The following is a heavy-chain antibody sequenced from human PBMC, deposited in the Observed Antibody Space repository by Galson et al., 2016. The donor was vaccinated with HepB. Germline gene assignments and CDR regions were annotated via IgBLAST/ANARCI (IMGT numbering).Heavy chain of an antibody. CDR2: VNSDGVTA. CDR1: GFSFSSYW. Sequence: SLRLSCAASGFSFSSYWMHWVRQAPGKGLVWVARVNSDGVTATYADSVKGRFTISSDNAKNSLYLQMNSLRDEDTAVYYCLREPFDYWGQGALVTVSS. J-gene: IGHJ4*02. V-gene: IGHV3-74*01. CDR3: LREPFDY.